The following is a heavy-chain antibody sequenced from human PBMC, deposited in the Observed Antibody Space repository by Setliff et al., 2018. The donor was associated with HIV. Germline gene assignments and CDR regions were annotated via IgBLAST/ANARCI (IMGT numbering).Heavy chain of an antibody. Sequence: SETLSLTCIVSGGSISDYYWSWIRQPAGKGLEWIGRIYTSGITNYNPSLKSRLTMSVVTSKNQFSLKLNSVTAADTAVYYCAREDYYYYGMDVWGQGTTVTVSS. V-gene: IGHV4-4*07. CDR3: AREDYYYYGMDV. CDR1: GGSISDYY. CDR2: IYTSGIT. J-gene: IGHJ6*02.